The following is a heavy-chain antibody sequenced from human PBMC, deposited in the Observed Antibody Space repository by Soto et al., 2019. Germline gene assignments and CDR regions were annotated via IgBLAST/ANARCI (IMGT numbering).Heavy chain of an antibody. CDR1: GFTFSSYG. CDR3: AKPRGGGGWDY. Sequence: QVPLVESGGGVVQPGRSLRLSCAASGFTFSSYGMHWVRQAPGKGLEWVAVISYDGSNKYYADSVKGRFTISRDNSKNTLYLQMTSLSAEDTAVYYCAKPRGGGGWDYWGQGTLVTVSS. CDR2: ISYDGSNK. V-gene: IGHV3-30*18. D-gene: IGHD6-19*01. J-gene: IGHJ4*02.